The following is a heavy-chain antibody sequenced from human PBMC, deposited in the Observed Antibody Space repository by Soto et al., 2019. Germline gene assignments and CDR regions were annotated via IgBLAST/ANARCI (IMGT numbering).Heavy chain of an antibody. CDR3: AHSRVYYYDSSGYYAIPGY. CDR1: GFSLSTSGVG. Sequence: QITLKESGPTLVKPTQTLTLTCTFSGFSLSTSGVGVGWIRQPPGKALEWLALIYWNDDKRYSSSLKSRLTITKDTSKNQVVLTMTNMDPVDTATYYCAHSRVYYYDSSGYYAIPGYWGQGTLVTVSS. V-gene: IGHV2-5*01. J-gene: IGHJ4*02. CDR2: IYWNDDK. D-gene: IGHD3-22*01.